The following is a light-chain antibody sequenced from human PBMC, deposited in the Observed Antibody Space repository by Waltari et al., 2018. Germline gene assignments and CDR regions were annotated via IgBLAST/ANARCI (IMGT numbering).Light chain of an antibody. CDR1: SGHSTYI. CDR3: GTWDSKGV. CDR2: VENSGTY. Sequence: QPVLTQSSSASASLGSSVKLTCTLISGHSTYIVAWHQQQPGKAPRYLMKVENSGTYNRGSGVPVRFSGSSVVADHYLGTSILQSEDEADYYCGTWDSKGVFGGGTKLTVV. J-gene: IGLJ3*02. V-gene: IGLV4-60*03.